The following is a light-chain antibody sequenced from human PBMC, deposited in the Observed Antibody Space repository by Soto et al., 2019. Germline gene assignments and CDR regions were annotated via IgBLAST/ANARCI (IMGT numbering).Light chain of an antibody. Sequence: QSALTQPASVSGYPGQSITISCTGTSSDVGGYEHVSRYQQHPGKVPKLLIYDVSNRPSGVSNRFSSSKSGNTASLTISVLLSEDEAYYYCSSYSTAGTPKYLFVTGTKLTVL. V-gene: IGLV2-14*03. CDR2: DVS. CDR3: SSYSTAGTPKYL. J-gene: IGLJ1*01. CDR1: SSDVGGYEH.